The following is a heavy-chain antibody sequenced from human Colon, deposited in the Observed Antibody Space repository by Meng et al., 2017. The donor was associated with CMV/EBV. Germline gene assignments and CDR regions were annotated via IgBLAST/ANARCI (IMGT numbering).Heavy chain of an antibody. CDR1: GFPFSLFI. J-gene: IGHJ5*02. CDR3: ARDFKVGRP. D-gene: IGHD1-26*01. CDR2: ISPSGEFT. Sequence: GGSLRLSCAASGFPFSLFIMNWVRQAPGKGLEWASSISPSGEFTYYGDSVKGRFTVSRDNTKNLLYLEMNSLTADDTAVYFCARDFKVGRPWGQGTLVTVSS. V-gene: IGHV3-21*04.